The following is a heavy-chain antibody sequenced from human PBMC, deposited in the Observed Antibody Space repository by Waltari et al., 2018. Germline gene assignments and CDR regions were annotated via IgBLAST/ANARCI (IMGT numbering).Heavy chain of an antibody. CDR2: IYTSWIT. Sequence: QVQLQESGPGLVKPSETLSLTCTVSGGSISTYYWSWIRQPPGKGLEWIGYIYTSWITTYNPSLKSRVTISVDTSKNQFSLKLTSVAAADTAVYYCARGRWVAYNLIYFDYWGQGALVTVSS. J-gene: IGHJ4*02. CDR1: GGSISTYY. D-gene: IGHD1-1*01. V-gene: IGHV4-4*09. CDR3: ARGRWVAYNLIYFDY.